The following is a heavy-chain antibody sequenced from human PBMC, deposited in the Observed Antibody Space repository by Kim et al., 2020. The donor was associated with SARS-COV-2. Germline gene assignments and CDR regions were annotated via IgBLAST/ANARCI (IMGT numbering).Heavy chain of an antibody. CDR1: GYTFSNYA. CDR2: ISGLNGQT. D-gene: IGHD3-10*01. Sequence: ASVKVSCKASGYTFSNYALQWVRQAPGQSLEWMGWISGLNGQTKYSQKFQGRVTITSDTDASTAFMEVSSLSSEDTAVYYCARDLFHSGFDYWGQGTLVTVSS. CDR3: ARDLFHSGFDY. J-gene: IGHJ4*02. V-gene: IGHV1-3*01.